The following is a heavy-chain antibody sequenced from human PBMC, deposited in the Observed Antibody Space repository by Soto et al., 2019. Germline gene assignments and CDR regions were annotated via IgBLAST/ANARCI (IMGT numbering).Heavy chain of an antibody. CDR3: AGDNAFASMVRGVEAFDN. Sequence: VQLVESGGGLVKPGGSLRLSCAASGFTFSDYYMSWIRQAPGKGLEWVSYISSSSSTIYYADTVKGRFTISRGNANNRLNLKMNSLRAVNTAVDYGAGDNAFASMVRGVEAFDNWGQGTMVTVSS. J-gene: IGHJ3*02. V-gene: IGHV3-11*01. D-gene: IGHD3-10*01. CDR1: GFTFSDYY. CDR2: ISSSSSTI.